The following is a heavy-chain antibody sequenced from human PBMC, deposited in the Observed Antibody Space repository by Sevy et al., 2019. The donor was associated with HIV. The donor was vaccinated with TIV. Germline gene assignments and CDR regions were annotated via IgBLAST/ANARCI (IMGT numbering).Heavy chain of an antibody. Sequence: GGSMRLSCAASGFTVSSNYMSWVRQAPGKGVEWVSVIYSGGSTYYADSVKGRFTISRDNSKNTLYLQMNSLRAEDTAVYYCARDGSLHSSSWSRRDWYFDLWGRGTLVTVSS. CDR1: GFTVSSNY. V-gene: IGHV3-53*01. CDR3: ARDGSLHSSSWSRRDWYFDL. D-gene: IGHD6-13*01. J-gene: IGHJ2*01. CDR2: IYSGGST.